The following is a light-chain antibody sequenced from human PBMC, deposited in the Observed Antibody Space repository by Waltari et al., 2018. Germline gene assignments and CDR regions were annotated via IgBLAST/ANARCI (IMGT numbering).Light chain of an antibody. CDR3: QQYTSPFT. CDR2: DAS. CDR1: QYVTNNY. Sequence: EIVLTQSPGTLSLSPGERATVSCRASQYVTNNYFAWFQQTPGQAPRLLIYDASTRATGIPHRFSGSGSGTEFTLTISSLEPEDFVVYYCQQYTSPFTFGQGTKLEIK. V-gene: IGKV3-20*01. J-gene: IGKJ2*01.